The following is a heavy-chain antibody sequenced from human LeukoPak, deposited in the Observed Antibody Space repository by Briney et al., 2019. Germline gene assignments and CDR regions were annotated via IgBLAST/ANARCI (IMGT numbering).Heavy chain of an antibody. CDR3: ARVRIAVAGQHYYYYGMDV. CDR2: ISYDGSNK. J-gene: IGHJ6*02. D-gene: IGHD6-19*01. V-gene: IGHV3-30-3*01. CDR1: GFTFSSYA. Sequence: PGGSLRLSCAASGFTFSSYAMSWVRQAPGKGLEWVAVISYDGSNKYYADSVKGRFTISRDNSKNTLYLQMNSLRAEDTAVYYCARVRIAVAGQHYYYYGMDVWGQGTTVTVSS.